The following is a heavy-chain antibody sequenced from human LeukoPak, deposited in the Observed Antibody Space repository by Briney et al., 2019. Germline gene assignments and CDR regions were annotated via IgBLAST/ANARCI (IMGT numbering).Heavy chain of an antibody. CDR3: ARDTEAAAGTFDY. D-gene: IGHD6-13*01. Sequence: PGRSLRLSCAASGFTFSSYGMHWVRQAPGKGLEWVAVIWYDGSNKYYADSVKGRFTISRDNSKNTLYLQMNSLRAEDTAVYYCARDTEAAAGTFDYWGQGTLVTVSS. V-gene: IGHV3-33*01. J-gene: IGHJ4*02. CDR2: IWYDGSNK. CDR1: GFTFSSYG.